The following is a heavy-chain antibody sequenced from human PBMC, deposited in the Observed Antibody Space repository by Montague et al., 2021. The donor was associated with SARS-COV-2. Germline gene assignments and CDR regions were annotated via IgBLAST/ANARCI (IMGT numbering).Heavy chain of an antibody. CDR3: ARDSSWTPFDF. D-gene: IGHD3/OR15-3a*01. CDR1: GVSISSGGYY. CDR2: ISYSGDT. V-gene: IGHV4-31*03. Sequence: TLSLTCTVSGVSISSGGYYWSWIRQHPGKGLEWIGYISYSGDTYYTPSLKSRVTMSVDTSNNQFSLKLRSVTAADTAVYYCARDSSWTPFDFWGQGTLVTVSS. J-gene: IGHJ4*02.